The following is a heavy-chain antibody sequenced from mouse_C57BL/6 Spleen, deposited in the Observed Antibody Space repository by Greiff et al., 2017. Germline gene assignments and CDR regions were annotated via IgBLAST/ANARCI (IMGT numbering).Heavy chain of an antibody. CDR3: ARDDYDSY. CDR1: GYSINSGYY. CDR2: ISYDGSN. J-gene: IGHJ3*01. Sequence: EVKLMESGPGLVKPSQSLSLTCSVTGYSINSGYYWNWIRQFPGNKLEWMGYISYDGSNNYNPSLKNRISIPRDTSKNQFFLKLNSVTTEDTATYYCARDDYDSYWGQGTLVTVSA. V-gene: IGHV3-6*01. D-gene: IGHD2-4*01.